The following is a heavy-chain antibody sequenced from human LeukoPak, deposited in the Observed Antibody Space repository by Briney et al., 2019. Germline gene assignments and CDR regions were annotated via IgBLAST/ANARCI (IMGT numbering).Heavy chain of an antibody. CDR2: IIPIFGTA. CDR3: ARVDYYGSGSFDY. Sequence: GASVKVSCKASGYTFTSYYMHWVRQAPGQGLEWMGGIIPIFGTANYAQKFQGRVTITADESTSTAYMELSSLRSEDTAVYYCARVDYYGSGSFDYWGQGTLVTVSS. J-gene: IGHJ4*02. D-gene: IGHD3-10*01. CDR1: GYTFTSYY. V-gene: IGHV1-69*13.